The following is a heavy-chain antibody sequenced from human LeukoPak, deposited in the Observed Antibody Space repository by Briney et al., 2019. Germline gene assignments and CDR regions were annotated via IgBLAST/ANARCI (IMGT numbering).Heavy chain of an antibody. CDR1: GFTFSSYA. J-gene: IGHJ4*02. CDR2: ISGSGGST. D-gene: IGHD6-19*01. Sequence: GGSLRLSRAASGFTFSSYAMSWVRQAPGKGLEWVSAISGSGGSTYYADSVKGRFTISRDNSKNTLYLQMNSLRAEDTAVYYCAKALTYSSGWQDYWGQGTLVTVSS. CDR3: AKALTYSSGWQDY. V-gene: IGHV3-23*01.